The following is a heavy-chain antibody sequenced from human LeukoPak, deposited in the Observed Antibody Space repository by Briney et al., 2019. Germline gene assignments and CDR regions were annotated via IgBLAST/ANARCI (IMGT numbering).Heavy chain of an antibody. CDR3: ASTRSGYSTLGY. J-gene: IGHJ4*02. D-gene: IGHD1-26*01. Sequence: PSETLSLTCTVSGDSLSPYYWSWTRQPPGGGREWIGYVFYTGRTNYNPSHKSRVTISVDTSRNQFSLKLTSGTAADTAVYYCASTRSGYSTLGYWGQGTLVTVSS. CDR1: GDSLSPYY. CDR2: VFYTGRT. V-gene: IGHV4-59*01.